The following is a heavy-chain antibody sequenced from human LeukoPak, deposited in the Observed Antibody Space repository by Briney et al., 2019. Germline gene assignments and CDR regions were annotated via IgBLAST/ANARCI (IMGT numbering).Heavy chain of an antibody. CDR3: ATAGPSPRGSGWFFDY. J-gene: IGHJ4*02. Sequence: GASVKVSCKASGYTFTSYYMHWVRQAPGQGLEWMGIINPSGGSTSYAQKFQGRVTMTRDTSISTAYMELSRLRSDDTAVYYCATAGPSPRGSGWFFDYWGQGTLVTVSS. V-gene: IGHV1-46*01. D-gene: IGHD6-19*01. CDR2: INPSGGST. CDR1: GYTFTSYY.